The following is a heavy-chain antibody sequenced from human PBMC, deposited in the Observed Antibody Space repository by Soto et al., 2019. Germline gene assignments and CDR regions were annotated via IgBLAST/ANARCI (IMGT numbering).Heavy chain of an antibody. Sequence: GGSLRLSCAASGFTFSTYTMNWVRQAPGKGLEWVSSISGLRTYIYYSDSVKGRFTISRDNAKNSLYLQMNSLSAEDTAVYYCARGARWLQSEDAFDIWGQGTMVTVSS. V-gene: IGHV3-21*06. CDR1: GFTFSTYT. D-gene: IGHD5-12*01. CDR3: ARGARWLQSEDAFDI. J-gene: IGHJ3*02. CDR2: ISGLRTYI.